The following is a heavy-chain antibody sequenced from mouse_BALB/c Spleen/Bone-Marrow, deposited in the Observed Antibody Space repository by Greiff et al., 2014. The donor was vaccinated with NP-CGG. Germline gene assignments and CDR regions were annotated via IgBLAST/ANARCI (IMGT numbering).Heavy chain of an antibody. CDR2: INPYNGDT. J-gene: IGHJ1*01. Sequence: EVQLQHSGPELVKPGASVKISCKASGYSFTGYFMNWVMQSHGKSLEWIGRINPYNGDTFYNQKFKGKATLTVDKSSSTAHMELRSLASEDSAVYYCTRVTTDWYFDVWGAGTTVTVSS. CDR3: TRVTTDWYFDV. CDR1: GYSFTGYF. D-gene: IGHD1-1*01. V-gene: IGHV1-20*02.